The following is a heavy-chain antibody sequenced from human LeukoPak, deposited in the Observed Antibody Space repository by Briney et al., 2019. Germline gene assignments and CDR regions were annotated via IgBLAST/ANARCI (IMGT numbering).Heavy chain of an antibody. CDR1: GGSISSYY. J-gene: IGHJ6*03. CDR3: ARGISQVYADYYYYYYMDV. V-gene: IGHV4-59*12. Sequence: SETLSLTCTVSGGSISSYYWSWIRQPPGKGLEWIGYIYYSGSTNYNPSLKSRVTISVDTSKNQFSLKLSSVTAADTAVYYCARGISQVYADYYYYYYMDVWGKGTTVTVSS. D-gene: IGHD2-8*01. CDR2: IYYSGST.